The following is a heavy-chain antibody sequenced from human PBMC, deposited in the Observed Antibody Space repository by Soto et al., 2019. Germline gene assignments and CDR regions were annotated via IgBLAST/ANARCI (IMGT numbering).Heavy chain of an antibody. J-gene: IGHJ4*02. CDR1: GGSISSYY. Sequence: SETLSLTCTVSGGSISSYYWSWIRQPPGKGLEWIGYIYYSGSTNYNPSLKSRVTISVDTSKNQFSLKLSSVTAADTAVYYCARKEEEAGTFYYWGQGTLVTVSS. V-gene: IGHV4-59*01. CDR2: IYYSGST. D-gene: IGHD6-19*01. CDR3: ARKEEEAGTFYY.